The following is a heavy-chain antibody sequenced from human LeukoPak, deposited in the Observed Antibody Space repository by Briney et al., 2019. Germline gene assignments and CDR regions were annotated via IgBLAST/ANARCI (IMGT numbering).Heavy chain of an antibody. V-gene: IGHV3-30*02. J-gene: IGHJ4*02. CDR2: IRYDGSNK. CDR1: GFTFSSYG. CDR3: AGGYSSGWSPPAFDY. Sequence: GGSLRLSCAASGFTFSSYGMHWVRQAPGKGLEWVAFIRYDGSNKYYADSVKGRFTISRDNSKNTLYLQMNSLRAEDTAVYYCAGGYSSGWSPPAFDYWGQGTLVTVSS. D-gene: IGHD6-19*01.